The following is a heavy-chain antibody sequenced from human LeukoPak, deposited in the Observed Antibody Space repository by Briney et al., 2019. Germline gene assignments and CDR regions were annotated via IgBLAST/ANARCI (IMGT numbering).Heavy chain of an antibody. CDR1: GFTFSSYA. V-gene: IGHV3-23*01. J-gene: IGHJ4*02. CDR3: AKDTIFGVVIMSYFDY. CDR2: ISGSGGST. Sequence: GGSLRLSCAASGFTFSSYAMSWVRQAPGKGLEWVPAISGSGGSTYYADSVKGRFTISRDNSKNTLYLQMNSLRAEDTAVYYCAKDTIFGVVIMSYFDYWGQGTLVTVSS. D-gene: IGHD3-3*01.